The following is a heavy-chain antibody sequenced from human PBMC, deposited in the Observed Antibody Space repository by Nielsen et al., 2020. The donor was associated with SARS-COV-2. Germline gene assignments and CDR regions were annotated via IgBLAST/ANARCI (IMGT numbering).Heavy chain of an antibody. Sequence: KLQGRVTMTTDTSTSTAYMELRSLRAEDTAVYYCAREGRKLPLDYWGQGTLVTVSS. V-gene: IGHV1-18*01. J-gene: IGHJ4*02. CDR3: AREGRKLPLDY. D-gene: IGHD5-24*01.